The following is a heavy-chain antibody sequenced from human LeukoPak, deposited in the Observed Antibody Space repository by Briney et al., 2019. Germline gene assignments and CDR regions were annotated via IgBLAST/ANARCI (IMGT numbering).Heavy chain of an antibody. CDR2: IYYSGST. Sequence: SETLSPTCTVSGGSISSYYWSWIRQPPGKGLEWIGYIYYSGSTNYNPSLKSRVTISVDTSKNQFSLKLSSVTAADTAVYYCASSAVAATQYYYYYYGMDVWGQGTTVTVSS. CDR3: ASSAVAATQYYYYYYGMDV. J-gene: IGHJ6*02. CDR1: GGSISSYY. V-gene: IGHV4-59*01. D-gene: IGHD2-15*01.